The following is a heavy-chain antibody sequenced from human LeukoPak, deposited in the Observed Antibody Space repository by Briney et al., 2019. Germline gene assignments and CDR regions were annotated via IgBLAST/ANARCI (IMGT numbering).Heavy chain of an antibody. J-gene: IGHJ5*02. CDR2: ISVYNGNT. Sequence: ASVKVSCKASGYTFTSYGISWVRQAPGQGLEWMGWISVYNGNTDYAQNLQGRVTMTTDTSTSTAYMELRSLRSDDTAVYYCARDSSSGSYYVWLDPWGQGTLVTVSS. D-gene: IGHD1-26*01. V-gene: IGHV1-18*01. CDR1: GYTFTSYG. CDR3: ARDSSSGSYYVWLDP.